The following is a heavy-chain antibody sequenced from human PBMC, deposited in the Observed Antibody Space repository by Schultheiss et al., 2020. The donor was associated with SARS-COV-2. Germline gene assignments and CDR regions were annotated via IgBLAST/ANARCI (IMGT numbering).Heavy chain of an antibody. CDR1: GFTVSSNY. CDR3: AKGYAVAGTNYYYYGMDV. Sequence: GGSLRLSCAASGFTVSSNYMSWVRQAPGKGLEWVSSISSSSSYIYYADSVKGRFTISRDNSKNTLYLQMNSLRAEDTAVYYCAKGYAVAGTNYYYYGMDVWGQGTTVTVSS. J-gene: IGHJ6*02. V-gene: IGHV3-21*04. CDR2: ISSSSSYI. D-gene: IGHD6-19*01.